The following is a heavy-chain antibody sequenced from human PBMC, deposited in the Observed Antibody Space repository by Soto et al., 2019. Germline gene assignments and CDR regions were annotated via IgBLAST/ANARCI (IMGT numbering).Heavy chain of an antibody. CDR3: ARDITGTTGPWFDP. CDR2: IIPIFGTA. V-gene: IGHV1-69*06. CDR1: GGTFSSYA. D-gene: IGHD1-7*01. Sequence: SLKVSCKASGGTFSSYAVSWVRQAPGQGLEWMGGIIPIFGTANYAQKFQGRVTITADKSTSTAYMELSSLRSEDTAVYYCARDITGTTGPWFDPWGQGTLVTASS. J-gene: IGHJ5*02.